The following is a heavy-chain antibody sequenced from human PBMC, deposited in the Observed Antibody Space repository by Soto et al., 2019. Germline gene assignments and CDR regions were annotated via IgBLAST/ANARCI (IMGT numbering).Heavy chain of an antibody. CDR2: IKSKTDGGTT. CDR3: TTELTMMIDDDY. Sequence: VGSLIASCAASGFTFSNAWMNWVRQDPGKGLEWVGRIKSKTDGGTTDYAAPVKGRFTISRDDSKNTLYLQMNSLKTEDTAVYYCTTELTMMIDDDYWGQGTLVTVSS. J-gene: IGHJ4*02. CDR1: GFTFSNAW. V-gene: IGHV3-15*07. D-gene: IGHD3-22*01.